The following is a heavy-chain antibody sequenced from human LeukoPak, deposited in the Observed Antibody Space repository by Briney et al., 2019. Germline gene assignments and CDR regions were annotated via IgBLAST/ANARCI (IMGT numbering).Heavy chain of an antibody. Sequence: ASVKVSCKASGYAFTGYYMHWVRQAPGQGLEWMGGINHNSGGTNYAQKFQGRVTMTRDTSISTAYMELSRLRSDDTAVYYCARDGYYGGTAWEPYDAFDIWGQGTMVTVSS. CDR1: GYAFTGYY. CDR3: ARDGYYGGTAWEPYDAFDI. D-gene: IGHD4-23*01. CDR2: INHNSGGT. J-gene: IGHJ3*02. V-gene: IGHV1-2*02.